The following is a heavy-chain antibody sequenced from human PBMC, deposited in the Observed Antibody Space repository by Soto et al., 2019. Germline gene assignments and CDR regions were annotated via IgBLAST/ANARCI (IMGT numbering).Heavy chain of an antibody. D-gene: IGHD2-15*01. CDR3: ARGQVVAAQH. Sequence: SETLSLTCTVSGGSISSYYWSWIRQPPGKGLEWIGYIYYSGSTNYNPSLKSRVTISVDTSKNQFSLKLSSVTAAGTAVYYCARGQVVAAQHWGQGTLVTVSS. V-gene: IGHV4-59*12. CDR1: GGSISSYY. CDR2: IYYSGST. J-gene: IGHJ4*02.